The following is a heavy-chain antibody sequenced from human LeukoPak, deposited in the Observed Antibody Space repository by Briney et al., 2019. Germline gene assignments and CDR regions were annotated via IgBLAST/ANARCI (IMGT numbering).Heavy chain of an antibody. D-gene: IGHD6-6*01. J-gene: IGHJ6*03. V-gene: IGHV4-4*09. CDR2: IYTSGST. CDR3: AGSIAARPAYYYYYYYMDV. Sequence: PSETLSLTCTVSGGSISSYYWSWIRQPPGKGLEWIGYIYTSGSTNYNPSLKSRVTISVDTSKNQFSLKLSSVTAADTAVYYCAGSIAARPAYYYYYYYMDVWGKGTTVTVSS. CDR1: GGSISSYY.